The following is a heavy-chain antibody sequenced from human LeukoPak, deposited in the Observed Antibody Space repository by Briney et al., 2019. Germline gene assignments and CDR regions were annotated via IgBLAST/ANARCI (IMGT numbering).Heavy chain of an antibody. Sequence: GGSLRLSCAASGLTFSNYAMYWVRQAPGKGLEWVSYISSSSNTIYYADSVKGRFTISRDNAKNSLYLQMNSLRAEDTAVYYCARVGIQLCVDYWGQGTLVTVSS. CDR1: GLTFSNYA. D-gene: IGHD5-18*01. CDR2: ISSSSNTI. V-gene: IGHV3-48*01. J-gene: IGHJ4*02. CDR3: ARVGIQLCVDY.